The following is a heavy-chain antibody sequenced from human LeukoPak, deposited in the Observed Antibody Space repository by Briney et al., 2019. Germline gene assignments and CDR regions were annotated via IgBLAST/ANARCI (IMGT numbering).Heavy chain of an antibody. J-gene: IGHJ2*01. CDR1: GGSISSYY. V-gene: IGHV4-59*01. CDR2: IFYSGST. D-gene: IGHD3-10*01. Sequence: SETLSLTCTVSGGSISSYYWSWIRQPPGKGLEWIGYIFYSGSTNYNPSLKSRVTISVDTSKNQFSLKLSSVTAADTAVCFCARVYYGRTYDYWYFDLWGRGTLVTVSS. CDR3: ARVYYGRTYDYWYFDL.